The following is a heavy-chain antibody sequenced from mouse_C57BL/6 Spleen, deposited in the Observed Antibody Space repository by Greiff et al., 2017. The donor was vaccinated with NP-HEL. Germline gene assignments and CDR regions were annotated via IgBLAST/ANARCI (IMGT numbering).Heavy chain of an antibody. D-gene: IGHD2-4*01. J-gene: IGHJ3*01. V-gene: IGHV1-9*01. CDR1: GYTFTGYW. CDR3: ARGGYDYDVAY. CDR2: ILPGSGST. Sequence: QVQLQQSGAELMKPGASVKLSCKATGYTFTGYWIEWVKQRPGHGLVWIGEILPGSGSTNYNEKFKGKATFHADTSSNTAYMQLSSLTTEDSAIYYCARGGYDYDVAYWGQGTLVTVSA.